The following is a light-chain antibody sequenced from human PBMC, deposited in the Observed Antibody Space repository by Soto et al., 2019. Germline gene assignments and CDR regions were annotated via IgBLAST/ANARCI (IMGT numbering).Light chain of an antibody. Sequence: DIEMTQSPSSLSASVGDRVTITCRSSQNIKNFLNWYQQKPGQAPKLLIHAASSLESGVPSRFSGSGSGTELTFTISSLQPEDFATYYCQQSYNTSYTFGQGTKLEIK. CDR3: QQSYNTSYT. CDR2: AAS. J-gene: IGKJ2*01. CDR1: QNIKNF. V-gene: IGKV1-39*01.